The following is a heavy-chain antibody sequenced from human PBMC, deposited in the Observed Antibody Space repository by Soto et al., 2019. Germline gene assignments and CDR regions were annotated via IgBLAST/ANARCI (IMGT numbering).Heavy chain of an antibody. Sequence: GGSLRLSCAASGFTFSDYAMHWVRQAPGKGLEWVAVVSHDGRNTHYADSVKGRFTISRDSSKNTVSLEMTSLRAEDTAVYYCAKVGWKWLLPSHLTYWGKGALVTVSS. CDR2: VSHDGRNT. CDR1: GFTFSDYA. V-gene: IGHV3-30*18. J-gene: IGHJ1*01. D-gene: IGHD6-19*01. CDR3: AKVGWKWLLPSHLTY.